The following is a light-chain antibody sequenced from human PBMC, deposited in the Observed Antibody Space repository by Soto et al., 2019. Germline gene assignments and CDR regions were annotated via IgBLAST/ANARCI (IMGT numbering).Light chain of an antibody. CDR1: SSDVGGSNY. Sequence: QSALTQPASVSGSPGQSITISCTGTSSDVGGSNYVSWYQQHPGKAPKLMIYDVSNRPSGVSNRFFCSKSGNTASLTISGLQADDEAAYYCSSYTSSSTLHVFGTGTKLTVL. CDR2: DVS. V-gene: IGLV2-14*01. J-gene: IGLJ1*01. CDR3: SSYTSSSTLHV.